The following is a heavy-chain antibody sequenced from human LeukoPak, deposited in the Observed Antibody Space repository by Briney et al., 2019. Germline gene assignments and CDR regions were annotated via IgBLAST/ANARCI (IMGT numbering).Heavy chain of an antibody. CDR3: ATIKRGSTYGYFDF. D-gene: IGHD5-18*01. V-gene: IGHV4-59*11. CDR2: MFDTVST. Sequence: SETLSLTCTVSGASTASHYWTWLRQPPGKELEWIAYMFDTVSTKSNPSLESRLTLSVDTSKKQLSLRLSSVTAADTAVYYCATIKRGSTYGYFDFWGQGIKVTVSS. CDR1: GASTASHY. J-gene: IGHJ4*02.